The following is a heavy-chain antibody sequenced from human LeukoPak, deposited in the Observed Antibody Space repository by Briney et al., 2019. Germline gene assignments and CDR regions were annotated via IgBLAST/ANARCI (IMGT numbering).Heavy chain of an antibody. CDR1: GFTFSSYE. CDR3: ATGGYYLNY. D-gene: IGHD2-8*02. J-gene: IGHJ4*02. V-gene: IGHV3-48*03. CDR2: ISSSGSTT. Sequence: TGGSLRLSCAASGFTFSSYEMNWVRQAPGKGLEWFSYISSSGSTTYYADSVKGRFTISRDDDKNSLYLQMNSLRAEDTAVYYCATGGYYLNYWGQGTLVTVSS.